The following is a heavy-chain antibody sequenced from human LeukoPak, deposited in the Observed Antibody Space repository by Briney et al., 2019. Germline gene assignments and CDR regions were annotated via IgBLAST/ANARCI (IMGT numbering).Heavy chain of an antibody. V-gene: IGHV3-21*01. CDR2: ISSSSSYI. CDR1: GFTFSSYS. J-gene: IGHJ4*02. D-gene: IGHD5-12*01. CDR3: ARDRGGYGHFDY. Sequence: GGSLRLSCAASGFTFSSYSMNWVRQAPGKGLEWVSSISSSSSYIYYADSVKGRFTISRDNAKNSLYLQMNSLRAEDTAVYYCARDRGGYGHFDYRGQGTLVTVSS.